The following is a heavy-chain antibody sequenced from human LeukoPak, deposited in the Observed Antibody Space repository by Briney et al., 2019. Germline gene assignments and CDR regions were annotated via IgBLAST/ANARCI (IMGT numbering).Heavy chain of an antibody. J-gene: IGHJ4*02. CDR1: GFTFSSYA. CDR3: ARESEGSGSPLDY. CDR2: ISGSGGST. V-gene: IGHV3-23*01. D-gene: IGHD3-10*01. Sequence: GSLRLSCAASGFTFSSYAMSWVRQAPGKGLEWVSAISGSGGSTYYADSVKGRFTISRDNAKNSLYVQMNSLRAEDTAVYYCARESEGSGSPLDYWGQGTLVTVSS.